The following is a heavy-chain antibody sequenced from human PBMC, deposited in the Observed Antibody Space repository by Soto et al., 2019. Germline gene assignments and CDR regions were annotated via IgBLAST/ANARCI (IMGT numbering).Heavy chain of an antibody. V-gene: IGHV1-2*04. CDR3: AREISTEYSSSSPDAYYYGMDV. Sequence: SVKVSCKASGYTFTGYYMHWVRQAPGQGLEWMGWINPNSGGTNYAQKFQGWDTMTRDTSISTAYMELSRLRSDDTAVYYCAREISTEYSSSSPDAYYYGMDVWGQGTTVTVSS. D-gene: IGHD6-13*01. J-gene: IGHJ6*02. CDR2: INPNSGGT. CDR1: GYTFTGYY.